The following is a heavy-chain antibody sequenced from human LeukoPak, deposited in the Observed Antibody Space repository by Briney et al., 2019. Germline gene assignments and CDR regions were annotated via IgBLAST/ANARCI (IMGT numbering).Heavy chain of an antibody. V-gene: IGHV3-66*02. J-gene: IGHJ4*02. CDR2: IYSGGST. CDR1: GFTVSSNY. Sequence: GGSLRLSCAASGFTVSSNYMSWVRQAPGKGLEWVSVIYSGGSTYYADSVKGRFTISRENSKNTLYLQMNSLRAADTAVYYCASVNLGYYFDYWGQGTLVTVSS. CDR3: ASVNLGYYFDY.